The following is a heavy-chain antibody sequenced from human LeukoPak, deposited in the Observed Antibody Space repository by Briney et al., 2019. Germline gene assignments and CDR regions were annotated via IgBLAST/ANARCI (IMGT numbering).Heavy chain of an antibody. J-gene: IGHJ4*02. Sequence: GGSLRLSCAASGFTFSSYAMSWVRQAPGKGLEWVSALTLSGTNTHYADSVKGRFTISGDVSKNTLYLQMNTLRAEDTAVYYCAKDSPLRTSYHGYFDYWGQGTLVTVSS. CDR2: LTLSGTNT. CDR1: GFTFSSYA. D-gene: IGHD3-16*01. V-gene: IGHV3-23*01. CDR3: AKDSPLRTSYHGYFDY.